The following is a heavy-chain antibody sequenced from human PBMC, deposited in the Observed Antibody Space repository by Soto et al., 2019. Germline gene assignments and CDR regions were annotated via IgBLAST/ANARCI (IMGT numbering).Heavy chain of an antibody. CDR1: GYTFTSYY. V-gene: IGHV1-46*01. Sequence: QVQLVQSGAEVKKPGASVKVSCKASGYTFTSYYMHWVRQAPGQGLEWMGIINPSGGSTSYAQKFKGRVTVTRDTSTSTVYMELSSLRSEDTAVYYCARGLRITMVRGVIEYYWYGMDVWGQGTTVTVSS. J-gene: IGHJ6*02. CDR2: INPSGGST. D-gene: IGHD3-10*01. CDR3: ARGLRITMVRGVIEYYWYGMDV.